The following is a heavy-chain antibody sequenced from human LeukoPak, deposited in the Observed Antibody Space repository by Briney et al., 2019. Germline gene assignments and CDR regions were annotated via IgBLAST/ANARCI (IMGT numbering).Heavy chain of an antibody. J-gene: IGHJ4*02. CDR2: IYTSGST. V-gene: IGHV4-4*07. Sequence: GPGLLNPSATLSLTCTVSGGSIGRYYGSWIREPAGNGLEWIGRIYTSGSTNYNPSLKSRVTMSVDTSKKHFSLMPTSVTAADTAAYYCARERGHHSGNDYWGPGILVTVSS. CDR3: ARERGHHSGNDY. CDR1: GGSIGRYY. D-gene: IGHD4-23*01.